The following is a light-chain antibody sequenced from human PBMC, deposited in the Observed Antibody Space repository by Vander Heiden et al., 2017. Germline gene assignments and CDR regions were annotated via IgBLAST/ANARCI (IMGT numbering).Light chain of an antibody. V-gene: IGKV3-15*01. CDR2: GAS. CDR3: QQYNNWPPLT. J-gene: IGKJ4*01. Sequence: EIVMTQSPATLSVSPGERATLSCRASQNVGSNLAWYQQKPGQAPRLLIYGASTRATGIPARFSGSGSGTEFTLTISSLQSEDFALYYCQQYNNWPPLTFGGGTKVEIK. CDR1: QNVGSN.